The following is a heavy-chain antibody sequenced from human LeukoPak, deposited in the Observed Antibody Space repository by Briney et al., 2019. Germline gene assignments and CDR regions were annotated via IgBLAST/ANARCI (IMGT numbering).Heavy chain of an antibody. D-gene: IGHD6-13*01. CDR1: GFTFSSYA. J-gene: IGHJ6*02. CDR2: ISDSGDSP. Sequence: GGSLRLSCAASGFTFSSYAMSWVRQAPGKGLEWVSLISDSGDSPYYADSVKGRFTISRDNSKNTLYLQMNSLRAEDTAVYYCAKSGGYSSSWPPWEDYYYYGMDVWGQGTTVTVSS. V-gene: IGHV3-23*01. CDR3: AKSGGYSSSWPPWEDYYYYGMDV.